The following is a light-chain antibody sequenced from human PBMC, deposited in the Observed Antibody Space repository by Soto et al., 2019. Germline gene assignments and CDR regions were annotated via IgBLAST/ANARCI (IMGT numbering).Light chain of an antibody. J-gene: IGLJ3*02. CDR2: EVS. V-gene: IGLV2-14*01. CDR1: SSDVGGYNH. Sequence: QSVLTQPASVSGSPGQSITISCTGTSSDVGGYNHVSWYQQHPGKGPKVIIYEVSNRPSGVSNRFSGSKSGNTASLTISGLQAEDEADYYCNSYRSGTTFWVFGGGTKLTVL. CDR3: NSYRSGTTFWV.